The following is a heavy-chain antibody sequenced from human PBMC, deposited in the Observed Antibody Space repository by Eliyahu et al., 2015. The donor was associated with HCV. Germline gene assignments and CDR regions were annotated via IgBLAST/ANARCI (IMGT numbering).Heavy chain of an antibody. CDR3: AKDQTEDYGSGSYWGHSGDY. Sequence: QVQLVESGGGVVQPGRSLRLSCAASGFXFSSXGXHWVRQAPGKGLEWVAVISYDGSNKYYADSVKGRFTISRDNSKNTLYLQMNSLRAEDTAVYYCAKDQTEDYGSGSYWGHSGDYWGQGTLVTVSS. V-gene: IGHV3-30*18. J-gene: IGHJ4*02. CDR2: ISYDGSNK. CDR1: GFXFSSXG. D-gene: IGHD3-10*01.